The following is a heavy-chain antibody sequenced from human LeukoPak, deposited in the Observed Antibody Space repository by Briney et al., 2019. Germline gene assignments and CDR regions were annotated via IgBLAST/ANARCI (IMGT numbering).Heavy chain of an antibody. CDR3: ARAAIAARLWFDY. CDR2: IYTSGST. Sequence: SETLSLTCNVSGDSITSDSYYWFWVRQPAGKGLEWIGRIYTSGSTNYNPSLKSRVTISVDTSKNQFSLKLSSVTAADTAVYYCARAAIAARLWFDYWGQGTLVTVSS. D-gene: IGHD6-6*01. V-gene: IGHV4-61*02. CDR1: GDSITSDSYY. J-gene: IGHJ4*02.